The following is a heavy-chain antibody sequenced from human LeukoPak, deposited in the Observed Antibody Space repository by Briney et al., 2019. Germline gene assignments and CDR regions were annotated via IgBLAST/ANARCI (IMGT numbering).Heavy chain of an antibody. J-gene: IGHJ6*03. CDR3: AKEACSGTYCIYYFMDV. CDR2: ISSSNSYI. V-gene: IGHV3-21*01. D-gene: IGHD3-10*02. Sequence: GGSLRLSCAASGFTLNSYTMNWVRQAPGKGLEWVSSISSSNSYIYYADSVKGRFTISRDDAKNSLSLQLNGLRAEDTAVYYCAKEACSGTYCIYYFMDVWGKGTMVTVSS. CDR1: GFTLNSYT.